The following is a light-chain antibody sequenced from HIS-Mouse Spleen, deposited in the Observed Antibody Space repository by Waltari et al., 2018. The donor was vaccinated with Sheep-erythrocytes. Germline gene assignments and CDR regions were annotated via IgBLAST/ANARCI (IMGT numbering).Light chain of an antibody. Sequence: QSALTQPPSASGSPGQSVTISCTGTSSDVGGYNYVPWSQQHPGKPPNLMIYEASKRPSGVPDRFSGSKSGNTASLTVSGLQAEDEADYYCSSYAGSNNWVFGGGTKLTVL. CDR3: SSYAGSNNWV. CDR2: EAS. V-gene: IGLV2-8*01. J-gene: IGLJ3*02. CDR1: SSDVGGYNY.